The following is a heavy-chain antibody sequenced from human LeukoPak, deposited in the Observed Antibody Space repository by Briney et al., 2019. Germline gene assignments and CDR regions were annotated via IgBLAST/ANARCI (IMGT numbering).Heavy chain of an antibody. CDR3: ARLRDDEYFQH. CDR1: GGSLSSYY. CDR2: IYGSGRT. V-gene: IGHV4-59*08. J-gene: IGHJ1*01. Sequence: SETLSLSCTVSGGSLSSYYWSWIRQPPEKGLEWIGYIYGSGRTNYNPSLKSRVTISVDTSKNQFSLKLSSVTSANTAVYFCARLRDDEYFQHWGQGTLVTVSS.